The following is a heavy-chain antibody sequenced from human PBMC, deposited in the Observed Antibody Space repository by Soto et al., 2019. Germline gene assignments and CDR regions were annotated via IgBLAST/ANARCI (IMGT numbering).Heavy chain of an antibody. J-gene: IGHJ3*02. CDR2: IVVGSGNT. CDR3: AAAGSGYDYSAFDI. CDR1: GFTFTTSA. V-gene: IGHV1-58*02. Sequence: SVKVSFNASGFTFTTSAMQWVRHTRGQRLEWIGWIVVGSGNTNYAQKFQERVTITRDMSTSTAYMELSSLRSEDTAVYYRAAAGSGYDYSAFDIWGQGTMVTVS. D-gene: IGHD5-12*01.